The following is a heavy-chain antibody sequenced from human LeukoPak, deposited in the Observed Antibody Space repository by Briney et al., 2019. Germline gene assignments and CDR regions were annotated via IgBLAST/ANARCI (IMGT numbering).Heavy chain of an antibody. CDR3: ARGHSSGWTFDY. J-gene: IGHJ4*02. CDR1: GYTFTSYD. Sequence: ASVKVSCKASGYTFTSYDINWVRQATGQGLEWMGWMNPNSGNTGYAQKFQGRVTMTRNTSISTAYMELSSLRSEGTAVYYCARGHSSGWTFDYWGQGTLVTVSS. V-gene: IGHV1-8*01. CDR2: MNPNSGNT. D-gene: IGHD6-19*01.